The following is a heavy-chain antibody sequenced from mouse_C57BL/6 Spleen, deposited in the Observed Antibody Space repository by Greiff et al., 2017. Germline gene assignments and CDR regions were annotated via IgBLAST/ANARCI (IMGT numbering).Heavy chain of an antibody. D-gene: IGHD1-1*01. Sequence: EVHLVESEGGLVQPGSSMKLSCTASGFTFSDYYMAWVRQVPEKGLEWVANINYDGSSTYYLDSLKSRFIISRDNAKNILYLQMSSLKSEDTATYYCARQAYYGSSSYYFDYWGQGTTLTVSS. CDR2: INYDGSST. CDR3: ARQAYYGSSSYYFDY. CDR1: GFTFSDYY. V-gene: IGHV5-16*01. J-gene: IGHJ2*01.